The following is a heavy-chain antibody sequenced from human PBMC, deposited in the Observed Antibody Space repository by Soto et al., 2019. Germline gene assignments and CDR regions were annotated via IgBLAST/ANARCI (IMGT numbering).Heavy chain of an antibody. CDR2: IIPIFGTA. CDR3: ARDDELSGAVHYYYSGRDV. CDR1: GGTFSSYA. Sequence: QVQLVQSGSEVKKPGSSVKVSCKASGGTFSSYAISWVRQAPGQGLEWMGGIIPIFGTANYAQKFQGRVTITADEYTSTADMELSSLRSEDTAVYYCARDDELSGAVHYYYSGRDVWGQGTTVTVSS. J-gene: IGHJ6*02. V-gene: IGHV1-69*01. D-gene: IGHD3-16*02.